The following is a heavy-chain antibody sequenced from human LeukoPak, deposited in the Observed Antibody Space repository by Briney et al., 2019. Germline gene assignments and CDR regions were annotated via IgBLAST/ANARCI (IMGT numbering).Heavy chain of an antibody. D-gene: IGHD3-3*01. V-gene: IGHV3-23*03. CDR2: IPSGGSNT. CDR1: GGSISSSSYY. CDR3: AKDSQYYDFWSRYSHYSYHYMDA. Sequence: ETLSLTCTVSGGSISSSSYYWGWIRQPPGKGLEWVSSIPSGGSNTYYADSVKGRFTISRDNFENTLYLHINSLRAEDTAVYYCAKDSQYYDFWSRYSHYSYHYMDAWGKGTSVTVSS. J-gene: IGHJ6*03.